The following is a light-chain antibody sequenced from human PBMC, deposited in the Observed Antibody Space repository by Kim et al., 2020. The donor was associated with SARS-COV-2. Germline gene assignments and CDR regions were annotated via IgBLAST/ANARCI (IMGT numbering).Light chain of an antibody. J-gene: IGKJ2*01. V-gene: IGKV1-39*01. CDR3: QQSYRIPYA. CDR2: AAV. Sequence: DIQMTQSPYSLSASVGDKVTVTCRTSQNISNYLNWYHQKPGEAPKLLIYAAVTLQGGVSSRFSARGSGTDFTLMITSLQPEDLATYYCQQSYRIPYAFAQGTKLEI. CDR1: QNISNY.